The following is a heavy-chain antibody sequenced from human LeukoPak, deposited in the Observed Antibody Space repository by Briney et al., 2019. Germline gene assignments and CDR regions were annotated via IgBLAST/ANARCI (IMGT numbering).Heavy chain of an antibody. Sequence: SETLSLTCTGSGGSISSYYWSWIRQPAGKGLEWIGRIYTSGSTNYNPSLKSRVTMSVDTSKNQFSLKLSSVTAADTAVYYCAREGVVVPAAMDYSYYYYGMDVWGQGTTVTVSS. CDR3: AREGVVVPAAMDYSYYYYGMDV. CDR1: GGSISSYY. D-gene: IGHD2-2*01. V-gene: IGHV4-4*07. CDR2: IYTSGST. J-gene: IGHJ6*02.